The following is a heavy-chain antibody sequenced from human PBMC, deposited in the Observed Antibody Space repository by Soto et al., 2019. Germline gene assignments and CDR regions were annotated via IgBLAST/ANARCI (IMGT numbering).Heavy chain of an antibody. J-gene: IGHJ1*01. CDR3: AKVRSRELG. CDR1: GFTFSSYA. Sequence: EVQLLESGSGLVRPGGSLRLSSAASGFTFSSYAMSWVRQTPGKGLEWVSIIGVGGGDRYYPESVKDRFTISRDNSRDKLYLSMNTLRDEDTAVYYCAKVRSRELGCGPGTLFTASS. D-gene: IGHD3-3*02. V-gene: IGHV3-23*01. CDR2: IGVGGGDR.